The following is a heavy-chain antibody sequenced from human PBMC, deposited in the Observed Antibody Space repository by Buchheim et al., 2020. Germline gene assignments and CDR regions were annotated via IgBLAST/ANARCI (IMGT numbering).Heavy chain of an antibody. CDR1: GGSISSGDYY. J-gene: IGHJ6*02. V-gene: IGHV4-30-4*01. Sequence: QVQLQESGPGLVKPSQTLSLTCTVSGGSISSGDYYWSWIRQPPGKGLEWIGYIYYSGSTYYNPSLKSRVTISVDKSKNQFSLKLSSVTAADTAVYYCARDCSSTSCYVDYYYYGMDVWGQGTT. D-gene: IGHD2-2*01. CDR2: IYYSGST. CDR3: ARDCSSTSCYVDYYYYGMDV.